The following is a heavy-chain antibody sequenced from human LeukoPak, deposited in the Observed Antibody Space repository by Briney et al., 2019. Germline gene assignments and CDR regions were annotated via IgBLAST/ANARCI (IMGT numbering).Heavy chain of an antibody. CDR1: RGTFSSYA. D-gene: IGHD3-16*02. Sequence: GASLKVSCKASRGTFSSYAISWVRQAPGHGLEWMGGIILIFGTANYAQKFQGRVTITADESTSTAYMELSSLRSEDTAVYYCARFGLGELSPLDYWGQGTLVTVSS. CDR3: ARFGLGELSPLDY. V-gene: IGHV1-69*01. J-gene: IGHJ4*02. CDR2: IILIFGTA.